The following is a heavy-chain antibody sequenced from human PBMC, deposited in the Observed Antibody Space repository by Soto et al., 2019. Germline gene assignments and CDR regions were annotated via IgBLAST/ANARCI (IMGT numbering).Heavy chain of an antibody. CDR3: ARARRYIGCWFWFDP. V-gene: IGHV4-31*03. CDR1: GGSISSGDYF. CDR2: IYNSGST. Sequence: SETLSLTCTVSGGSISSGDYFWSWLRQHPGKGLEWIGYIYNSGSTYYNPSLKSRISISVDTSKNQFSLKLSSVTAADTAIYCCARARRYIGCWFWFDPWGKGTLVTVSS. D-gene: IGHD6-13*01. J-gene: IGHJ5*02.